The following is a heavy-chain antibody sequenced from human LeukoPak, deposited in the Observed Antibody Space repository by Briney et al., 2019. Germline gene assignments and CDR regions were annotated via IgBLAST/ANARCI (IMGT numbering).Heavy chain of an antibody. J-gene: IGHJ3*02. CDR1: GGSISSYY. CDR3: ARHGGATSQVDAFDI. V-gene: IGHV4-4*07. CDR2: IYTSGST. Sequence: SETRSLTCTVSGGSISSYYWSWIRQPAGKGLEWMGRIYTSGSTNYNPSLKSRVTMSVDTSKNQFSLKLSSVTAADTAVYYCARHGGATSQVDAFDIWGQGTMVTVSS. D-gene: IGHD1-26*01.